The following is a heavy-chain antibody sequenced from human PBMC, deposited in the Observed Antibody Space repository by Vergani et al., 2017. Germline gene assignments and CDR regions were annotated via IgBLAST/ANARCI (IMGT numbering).Heavy chain of an antibody. CDR3: AKDTPSVAAVYR. CDR2: ISWDGGST. CDR1: GFTFDDYT. J-gene: IGHJ4*02. D-gene: IGHD6-13*01. Sequence: DVQLVESGGVVVQPGGSLRLSCAASGFTFDDYTMHWVRKAPGKGLEWVSLISWDGGSTYYADSVKGRFTISRDNSKNSLYLQMNSLRTEDTALYYCAKDTPSVAAVYRWGQGTLVTVSS. V-gene: IGHV3-43*01.